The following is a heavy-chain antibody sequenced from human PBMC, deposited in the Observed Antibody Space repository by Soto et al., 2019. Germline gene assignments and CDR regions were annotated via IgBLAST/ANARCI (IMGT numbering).Heavy chain of an antibody. J-gene: IGHJ4*02. CDR1: GYTFTSYG. CDR3: AKDGEEWQQLSHLGIDY. Sequence: GASVKVACKASGYTFTSYGISWVRQAPGQGLEWMGWISAYNGNTNYAQKLQGRVTMTTDTSTSTDYMELRSLRAEDTAVYYCAKDGEEWQQLSHLGIDYWGQGSLVTVS. D-gene: IGHD3-16*01. CDR2: ISAYNGNT. V-gene: IGHV1-18*04.